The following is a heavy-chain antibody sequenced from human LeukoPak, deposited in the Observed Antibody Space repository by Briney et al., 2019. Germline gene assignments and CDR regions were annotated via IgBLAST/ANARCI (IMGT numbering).Heavy chain of an antibody. J-gene: IGHJ4*02. CDR3: ARGGGSKRIPFDY. CDR1: GFTFAGYA. CDR2: ISANGGGT. V-gene: IGHV3-23*01. Sequence: GGSLRLSCAASGFTFAGYAMSWVRQAPGTGLGWVSSISANGGGTNYADSVKGRFSISRDNSKNTLYLQMNSLRAEDTAVYYCARGGGSKRIPFDYWGQGTLVTVSS. D-gene: IGHD4-23*01.